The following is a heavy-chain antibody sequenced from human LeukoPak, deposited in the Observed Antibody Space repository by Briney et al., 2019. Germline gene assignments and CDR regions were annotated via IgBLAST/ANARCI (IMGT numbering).Heavy chain of an antibody. CDR3: AKDGSTYYDFWSGYSHFDY. CDR2: ISGSGGST. J-gene: IGHJ4*02. V-gene: IGHV3-23*01. D-gene: IGHD3-3*01. Sequence: PGGSLRLSCAASGFTVSSKYMSWVRQAPGKGLEWVSAISGSGGSTYYADSVKGRFTISRDNSKNTLYLQMNSLRAEDTAVYYCAKDGSTYYDFWSGYSHFDYWGQGTLVTVSS. CDR1: GFTVSSKY.